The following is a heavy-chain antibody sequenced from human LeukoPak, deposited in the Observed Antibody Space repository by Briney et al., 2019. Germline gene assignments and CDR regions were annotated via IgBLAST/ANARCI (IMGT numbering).Heavy chain of an antibody. J-gene: IGHJ6*02. CDR2: INPNSGGT. D-gene: IGHD3-10*02. CDR1: RYTLTGYY. CDR3: ARDPVYVDRPTSFDA. V-gene: IGHV1-2*02. Sequence: GASVKVSCTASRYTLTGYYMPWVRQAPGQGREWIGWINPNSGGTNYAQKFQGRVTMTRDTSISTVYMELRRLTADDMSFYYCARDPVYVDRPTSFDAWGQGTTVTVSS.